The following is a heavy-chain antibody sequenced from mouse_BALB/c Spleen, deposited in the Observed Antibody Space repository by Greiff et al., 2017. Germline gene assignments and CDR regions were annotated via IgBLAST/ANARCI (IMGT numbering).Heavy chain of an antibody. J-gene: IGHJ3*01. D-gene: IGHD2-3*01. CDR1: GYSFTSYY. CDR3: ARGGNDGYYWFAY. CDR2: IDPFNGGT. Sequence: VQLKESGPELMKPGASVKISCKASGYSFTSYYMHWVKQSHGKSLEWIGYIDPFNGGTSYNQKFKGKATLTVDKSSSTAYMHLSSLTSEDSAVYYCARGGNDGYYWFAYWGQGTLVTVSA. V-gene: IGHV1S135*01.